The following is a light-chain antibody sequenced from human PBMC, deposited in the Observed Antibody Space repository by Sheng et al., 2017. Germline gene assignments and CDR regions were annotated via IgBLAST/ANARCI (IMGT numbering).Light chain of an antibody. CDR3: QQSYSTPYT. J-gene: IGKJ2*01. V-gene: IGKV1-39*01. CDR2: AAS. Sequence: DIQMTQSPTSLSPSIGDRVTITCRASLSIGKYVNWYQQSPGKAPKLLIFAASTLQGGVPSRFSGRGSGTDFTLTISSLQPEDFATYYCQQSYSTPYTFGQGTKLEIK. CDR1: LSIGKY.